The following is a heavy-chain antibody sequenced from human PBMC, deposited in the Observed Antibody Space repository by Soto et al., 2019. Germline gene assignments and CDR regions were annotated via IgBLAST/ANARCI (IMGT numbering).Heavy chain of an antibody. V-gene: IGHV3-30*03. Sequence: QIHLVESGGGVVQPRGSLRLSCSASGFSFGRFGMHWVRQDPGEGLVWVAFISRDGSNRFYGDAVQGRFTLSKDNSRNTVYLQMSNTRDEDMALYYCASGNLSVDVYSWGQGTLVIGSS. J-gene: IGHJ4*02. CDR3: ASGNLSVDVYS. CDR2: ISRDGSNR. D-gene: IGHD3-16*01. CDR1: GFSFGRFG.